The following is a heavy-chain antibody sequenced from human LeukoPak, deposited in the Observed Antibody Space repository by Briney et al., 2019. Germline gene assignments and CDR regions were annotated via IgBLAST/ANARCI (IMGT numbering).Heavy chain of an antibody. CDR3: ARDQTVAGTAAYYYYMDV. CDR2: INGGGDTI. D-gene: IGHD6-19*01. V-gene: IGHV3-48*03. CDR1: GFTFSNYE. J-gene: IGHJ6*03. Sequence: GGSLRLSCAASGFTFSNYEMNWVRQAPGKGLEWISYINGGGDTIYYADSVKGRFTISRDNAKNSLYLQMNSLRAEDTAVYYCARDQTVAGTAAYYYYMDVWGTGTTVTVSS.